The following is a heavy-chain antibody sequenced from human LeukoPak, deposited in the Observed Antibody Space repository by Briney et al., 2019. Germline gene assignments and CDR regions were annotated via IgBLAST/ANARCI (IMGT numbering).Heavy chain of an antibody. V-gene: IGHV1-2*04. CDR1: GYTFTGYY. CDR3: ARSFRRTEYYFDY. D-gene: IGHD2/OR15-2a*01. Sequence: ASVTVSCNASGYTFTGYYMHWVRQAPGQGLEWMGWINPNSGGTNYAQKFQGWVTMTRDTSISTAYMELSRLRSDDTAVYYCARSFRRTEYYFDYWGQGTLVTVSS. J-gene: IGHJ4*02. CDR2: INPNSGGT.